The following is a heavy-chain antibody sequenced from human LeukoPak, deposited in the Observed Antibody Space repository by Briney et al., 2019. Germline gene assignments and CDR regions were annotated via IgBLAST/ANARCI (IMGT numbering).Heavy chain of an antibody. CDR2: IYYSGST. Sequence: PSETLSLTCTVPGGSISSSSYYWGWIRQPPGKGLEWIGSIYYSGSTYYNPSLKSRVTISVDTSKNQFSLKLSSVTAADTAVYYCARALNYYDSSGLLPRGYYFDYWGQGTLVTVSS. CDR1: GGSISSSSYY. D-gene: IGHD3-22*01. CDR3: ARALNYYDSSGLLPRGYYFDY. J-gene: IGHJ4*02. V-gene: IGHV4-39*01.